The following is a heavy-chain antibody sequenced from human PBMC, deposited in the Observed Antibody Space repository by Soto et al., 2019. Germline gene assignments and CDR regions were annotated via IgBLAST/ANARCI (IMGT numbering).Heavy chain of an antibody. Sequence: VASVKVSCKASGGTFSSYAISWVRQAPGQGLEWMGGISAIFGTANYAQKFQGRVTTTTDESTSTAYMELRSLRSDDTAVYYCARDDGDILTLPCDYWGQGTLITISS. D-gene: IGHD3-9*01. CDR3: ARDDGDILTLPCDY. CDR1: GGTFSSYA. V-gene: IGHV1-69*05. J-gene: IGHJ4*02. CDR2: ISAIFGTA.